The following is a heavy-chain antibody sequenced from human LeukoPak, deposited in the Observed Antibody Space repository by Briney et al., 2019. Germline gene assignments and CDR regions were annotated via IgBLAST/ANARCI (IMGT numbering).Heavy chain of an antibody. CDR3: AKASGIAVAGDFDY. J-gene: IGHJ4*02. Sequence: GGSLRLSCAASGFTFTNAWMNWVRQAPGKGLEWVGRIKSKTDGGTTDYAAPVKGRFTISRDDSKNTLYLQMNSLRAEDTAVYYCAKASGIAVAGDFDYWGQGTLVTVSS. D-gene: IGHD6-19*01. V-gene: IGHV3-15*07. CDR1: GFTFTNAW. CDR2: IKSKTDGGTT.